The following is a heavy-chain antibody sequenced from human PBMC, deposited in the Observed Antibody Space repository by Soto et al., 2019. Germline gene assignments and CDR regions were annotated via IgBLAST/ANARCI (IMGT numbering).Heavy chain of an antibody. V-gene: IGHV3-9*01. CDR2: ISWNSGSI. Sequence: LRLSCAASGFTFEDYAMHWVRQAPGKGLEWVSGISWNSGSIGYADSVKGRFTISRDNAKNSLYLQMNSLRAEDTALYYCAKAQWLGRNDAFDIWGQGTMVTVSS. J-gene: IGHJ3*02. D-gene: IGHD6-19*01. CDR1: GFTFEDYA. CDR3: AKAQWLGRNDAFDI.